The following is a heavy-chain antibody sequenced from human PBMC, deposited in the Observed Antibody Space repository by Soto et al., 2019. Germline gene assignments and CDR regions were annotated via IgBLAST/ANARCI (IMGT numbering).Heavy chain of an antibody. J-gene: IGHJ3*01. CDR1: GGPLSNGDYY. V-gene: IGHV4-31*03. Sequence: PSETLSLTCTVSGGPLSNGDYYWSWIRQHPEMGLEWIGYIYKTGNTYYNPSLKSRAIISVDTSDNMFSLKLSSVTAADTAIYYCARVGISPSDAFDFWGQGTMVTVSS. D-gene: IGHD3-3*02. CDR3: ARVGISPSDAFDF. CDR2: IYKTGNT.